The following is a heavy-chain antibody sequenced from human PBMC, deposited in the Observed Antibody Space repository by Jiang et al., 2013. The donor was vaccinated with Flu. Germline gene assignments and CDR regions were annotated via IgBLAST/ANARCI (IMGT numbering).Heavy chain of an antibody. V-gene: IGHV4-59*01. CDR1: GGSISSYY. CDR3: VRDQGGGYSWFDP. D-gene: IGHD2-15*01. Sequence: LLKPSETLSLTCTVSGGSISSYYWSWIRQPPGKGLEWIGYIYYSGSTNYNPSLKSRVTISVDTSKNQFSLNLSSVTAADTAVYYCVRDQGGGYSWFDPWGQGTLVTVSS. J-gene: IGHJ5*02. CDR2: IYYSGST.